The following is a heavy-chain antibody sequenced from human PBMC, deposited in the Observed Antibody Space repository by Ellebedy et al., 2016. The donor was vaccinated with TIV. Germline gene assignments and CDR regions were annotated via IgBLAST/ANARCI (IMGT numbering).Heavy chain of an antibody. V-gene: IGHV3-30*04. CDR2: ISYDGSTK. D-gene: IGHD6-19*01. CDR1: GFTLSSYS. CDR3: ARAEEWLVHPFDY. J-gene: IGHJ4*02. Sequence: GESLKISCVASGFTLSSYSMHWVRQAPGKGLEWVAVISYDGSTKYYADSVKGRLTLSRDNAKKTLDLQMDGLRVEDTAVYYCARAEEWLVHPFDYWGQGILVTVSS.